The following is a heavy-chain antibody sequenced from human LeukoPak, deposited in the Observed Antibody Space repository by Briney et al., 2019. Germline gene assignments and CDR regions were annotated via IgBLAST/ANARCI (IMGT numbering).Heavy chain of an antibody. Sequence: GGSLRLSCAASGFTLSSYAMSWVRQAPGKGLEWVSAISGSGGSTYYADSVKGRFTISRDNSKNTLYLQMNRLRAEDAAVYYCAKDLDGYGLDNWFDPWGQGTLVTVSS. CDR3: AKDLDGYGLDNWFDP. CDR2: ISGSGGST. D-gene: IGHD5-24*01. J-gene: IGHJ5*02. V-gene: IGHV3-23*01. CDR1: GFTLSSYA.